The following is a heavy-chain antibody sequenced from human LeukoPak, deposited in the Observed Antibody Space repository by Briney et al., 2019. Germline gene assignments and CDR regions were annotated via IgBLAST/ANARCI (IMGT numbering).Heavy chain of an antibody. CDR3: ARDSRSSSWPYYYGIDV. D-gene: IGHD6-13*01. J-gene: IGHJ6*04. V-gene: IGHV4-59*01. CDR1: GGSISYYY. CDR2: ISNSGST. Sequence: SETLSLTCTVSGGSISYYYWNWIRQPPGKGLEWIGYISNSGSTNHNPSLKSRVTISLDTSKTQFSLRLSSVTAADTAVYYCARDSRSSSWPYYYGIDVWGKGTTVTVSS.